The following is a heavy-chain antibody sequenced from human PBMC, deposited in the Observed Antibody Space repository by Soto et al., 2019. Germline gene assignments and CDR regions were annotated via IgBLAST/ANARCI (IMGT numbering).Heavy chain of an antibody. CDR2: ISGSGGST. CDR1: GFTFSSYA. D-gene: IGHD3-10*01. CDR3: AKDFLSSPITMVRGVMFPDAFDI. Sequence: GGSLRLSCAASGFTFSSYAMSWVRQAPGKGLEWVSAISGSGGSTYYADSVKGRFTISRDNSKNTLYLQMNSLRAEDTAVYYCAKDFLSSPITMVRGVMFPDAFDIWGQGTMVTVSS. V-gene: IGHV3-23*01. J-gene: IGHJ3*02.